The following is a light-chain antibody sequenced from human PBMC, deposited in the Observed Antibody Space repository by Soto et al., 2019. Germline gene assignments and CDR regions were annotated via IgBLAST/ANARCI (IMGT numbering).Light chain of an antibody. CDR1: QSVSNNY. CDR3: QQYGSSGT. V-gene: IGKV3-20*01. CDR2: GAS. J-gene: IGKJ1*01. Sequence: EIVLTQSPGTLSLSPGERATLSCRASQSVSNNYLAWYQQKPGQAPRLLIYGASHRATGIPDRFSGSGSGTDFTLTISRLEPEDCAVYYCQQYGSSGTFGQGTKVEIK.